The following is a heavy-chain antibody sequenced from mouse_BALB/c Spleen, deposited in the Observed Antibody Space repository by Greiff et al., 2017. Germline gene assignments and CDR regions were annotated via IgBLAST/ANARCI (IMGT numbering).Heavy chain of an antibody. V-gene: IGHV5-6-5*01. CDR3: ARDITTVVATD. D-gene: IGHD1-1*01. CDR2: ISSGGST. J-gene: IGHJ3*01. CDR1: GFTFSSYA. Sequence: EVMLVESGGGLVKPGGSLKLSCAASGFTFSSYAMSWVRQTPEKRLEWVASISSGGSTYYPDSVKGRFTISRDNARNILYLQMSSLRSEDTAMYYCARDITTVVATDWGQGTLVTVSA.